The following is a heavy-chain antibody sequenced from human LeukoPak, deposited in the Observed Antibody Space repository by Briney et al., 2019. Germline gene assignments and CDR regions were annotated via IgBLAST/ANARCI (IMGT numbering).Heavy chain of an antibody. D-gene: IGHD6-13*01. CDR1: GYTFIRYG. CDR2: INPSGGST. V-gene: IGHV1-46*01. Sequence: ASVKVSCKASGYTFIRYGISWVRQAPGQGLEWMGIINPSGGSTSYAQKFQGRVTMTRDTSTSTVYMELSSLRSEDTAVYYCARGEQQLPTLDYWGQGTLVTVSS. CDR3: ARGEQQLPTLDY. J-gene: IGHJ4*02.